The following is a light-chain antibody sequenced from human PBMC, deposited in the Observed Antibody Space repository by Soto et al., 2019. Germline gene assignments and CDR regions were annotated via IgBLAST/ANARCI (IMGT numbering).Light chain of an antibody. CDR2: DAS. Sequence: EIVLTQSPATLSLSPGERATLSCRASQSVSSYLAWYQQKPGQAPRLLIYDASNRATGIPARFSGSGSGTDFTLTISSLEPEDCAVYYCQQRSNWPRATFGQGTKVEIK. CDR1: QSVSSY. J-gene: IGKJ1*01. CDR3: QQRSNWPRAT. V-gene: IGKV3-11*01.